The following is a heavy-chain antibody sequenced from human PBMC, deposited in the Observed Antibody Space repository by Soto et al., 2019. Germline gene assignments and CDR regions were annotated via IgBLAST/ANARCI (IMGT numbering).Heavy chain of an antibody. D-gene: IGHD1-1*01. CDR1: GFTVSGKKY. CDR2: LYDLDGT. V-gene: IGHV3-53*01. J-gene: IGHJ3*02. Sequence: GGSLRLSCAAFGFTVSGKKYVAWVRQAPGKGLEWVSALYDLDGTYYADSVKGRFTTSSDSSRTTVYLQMNSLRPDDTAVYSCATWHLQEHAYDIWGQGTMVTVSS. CDR3: ATWHLQEHAYDI.